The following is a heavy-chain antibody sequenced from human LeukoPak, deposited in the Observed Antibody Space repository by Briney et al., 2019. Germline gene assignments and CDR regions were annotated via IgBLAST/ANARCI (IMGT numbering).Heavy chain of an antibody. V-gene: IGHV3-30*02. CDR1: GFTFSSYG. Sequence: PGGSLRLSCAASGFTFSSYGMHWVRQAPGKGLEWVAFIRYDGSNKYYADSVKGRFTISRDNSKNTLYLQMNSLRAEDTALYYCARAPGVRYYYYMDVWGKGTTVTVSS. D-gene: IGHD2-8*01. J-gene: IGHJ6*03. CDR2: IRYDGSNK. CDR3: ARAPGVRYYYYMDV.